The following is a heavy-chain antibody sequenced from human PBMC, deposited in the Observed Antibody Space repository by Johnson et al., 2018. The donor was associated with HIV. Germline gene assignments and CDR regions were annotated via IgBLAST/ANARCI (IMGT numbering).Heavy chain of an antibody. CDR2: ISYDGSNK. Sequence: QVQLVESGGGVVQPGRSLRLSCAASGFTFSSYAMHWVRQAPGKGLEWVAVISYDGSNKYYADSVKGRFTISRDNSKNTLYLQMNSLRADDTALYYWSRGATVTSLSGAFDIWGQGTLVTVSS. J-gene: IGHJ3*02. CDR3: SRGATVTSLSGAFDI. CDR1: GFTFSSYA. V-gene: IGHV3-30*04. D-gene: IGHD5-24*01.